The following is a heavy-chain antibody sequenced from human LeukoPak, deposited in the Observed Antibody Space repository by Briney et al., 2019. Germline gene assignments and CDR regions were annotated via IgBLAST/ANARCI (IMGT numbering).Heavy chain of an antibody. CDR3: ASRTIAAAGLDY. D-gene: IGHD6-13*01. V-gene: IGHV4-59*08. CDR2: IYYSGST. Sequence: TSETLSLTCTVSGGSISSYYWSWIRQPPGKGLEWIGYIYYSGSTNYNPSLKSRVTISVDTSKNQFSLKLSSVTAADTAVYYCASRTIAAAGLDYWGQGTLVTVSS. CDR1: GGSISSYY. J-gene: IGHJ4*02.